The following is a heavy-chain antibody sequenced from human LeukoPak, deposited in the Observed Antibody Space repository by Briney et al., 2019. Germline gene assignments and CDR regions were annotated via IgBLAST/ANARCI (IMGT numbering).Heavy chain of an antibody. CDR3: VRVDNSGYLDF. V-gene: IGHV3-7*01. D-gene: IGHD3-22*01. CDR1: GFTFSSYW. Sequence: GGSLRLSCAASGFTFSSYWMSWVRQAPGKGLEWVANIKQDESEIYYVGSAKGRFTIPRDNAKSSLYLQMNSLRAEDTAMYYCVRVDNSGYLDFWGQGTLVTVSS. CDR2: IKQDESEI. J-gene: IGHJ4*02.